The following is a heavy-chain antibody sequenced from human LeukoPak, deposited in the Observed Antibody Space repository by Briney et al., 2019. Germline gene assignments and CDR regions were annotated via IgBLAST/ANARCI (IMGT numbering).Heavy chain of an antibody. D-gene: IGHD3-3*01. CDR2: INHSGST. V-gene: IGHV4-34*01. J-gene: IGHJ6*03. CDR1: GGSFSGYY. Sequence: PSETLSLTCAVYGGSFSGYYWSWIRQPPGKGLEWIGEINHSGSTNYNPSLKSRVTISVDTSKNQFSLKLSSVTAADTAVYYCAREAPFTIFGVVTNYYYYYMAVWGKGTTVTVSS. CDR3: AREAPFTIFGVVTNYYYYYMAV.